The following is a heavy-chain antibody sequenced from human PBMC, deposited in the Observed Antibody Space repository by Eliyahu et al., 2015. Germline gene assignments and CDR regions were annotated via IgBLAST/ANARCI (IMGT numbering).Heavy chain of an antibody. CDR1: GFSLSTSGXX. CDR2: IDWDDDK. D-gene: IGHD2-21*02. V-gene: IGHV2-70*04. J-gene: IGHJ4*02. CDR3: ARLAYCGGDCYSGGYYFDY. Sequence: QVTLKESGPALVKPTQTLTLTCTFSGFSLSTSGXXXSWIRQPPGKALEWLARIDWDDDKFYSTSLKTRLTISKDTSKNQVVLTMTNMDPVDTATYYCARLAYCGGDCYSGGYYFDYWGQGTLVTVSS.